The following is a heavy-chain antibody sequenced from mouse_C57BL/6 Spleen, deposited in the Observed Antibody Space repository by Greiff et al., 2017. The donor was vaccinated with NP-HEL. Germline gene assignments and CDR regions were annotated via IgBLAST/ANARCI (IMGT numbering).Heavy chain of an antibody. J-gene: IGHJ4*01. CDR3: ARGDGDAMDY. D-gene: IGHD3-3*01. CDR2: IYPGDGDT. CDR1: GYAFSSSW. V-gene: IGHV1-82*01. Sequence: VQLQQSGPELVKPGASVKISCKASGYAFSSSWMNWVKQRPGQGLEWIGRIYPGDGDTNYNGKFKGKATLTADKSSSTAYMQLSSLTSEDSAVYFCARGDGDAMDYWGQGTSVTVSS.